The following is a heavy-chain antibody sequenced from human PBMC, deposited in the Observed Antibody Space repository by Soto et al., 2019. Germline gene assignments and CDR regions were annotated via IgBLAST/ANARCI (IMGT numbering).Heavy chain of an antibody. CDR1: GGSVSSGSYY. Sequence: SETLSLTCTVSGGSVSSGSYYWSWIRQPPGKGLEWIGYIYYSGSTNYNPSLKSRVTISVDTSKNQFSLQLNSVTSEDTAVYYCARSVPDAFDIWGQGTLVTVSS. V-gene: IGHV4-61*01. J-gene: IGHJ3*02. CDR3: ARSVPDAFDI. CDR2: IYYSGST.